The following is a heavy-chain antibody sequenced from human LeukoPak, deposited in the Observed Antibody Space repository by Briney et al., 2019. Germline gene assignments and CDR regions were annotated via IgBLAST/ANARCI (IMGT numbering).Heavy chain of an antibody. CDR2: ISAYNGNT. Sequence: GASVKVSCKASGYTFTSYGISWVRQAPGQGLEWMGWISAYNGNTNYAQKLQGRVTMTTDTSTSTAYMELRSLRSDDPAVYYCARDFEKGRGYSYGSFDYWGQGTLVTVSS. CDR3: ARDFEKGRGYSYGSFDY. D-gene: IGHD5-18*01. CDR1: GYTFTSYG. J-gene: IGHJ4*02. V-gene: IGHV1-18*01.